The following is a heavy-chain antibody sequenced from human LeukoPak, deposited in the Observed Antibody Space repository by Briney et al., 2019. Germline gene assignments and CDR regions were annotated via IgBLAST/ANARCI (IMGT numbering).Heavy chain of an antibody. V-gene: IGHV1-8*01. CDR3: TRSVRNGHIDY. CDR1: VYTFTSYD. D-gene: IGHD2-21*01. Sequence: GASVKVSCKASVYTFTSYDINWVRQATGQELEWMGWINPNSGNTGYAQKFQGRVTMTRSTSISTAYMERSSLRFEDTAVYYCTRSVRNGHIDYWGQGTLVTVSS. J-gene: IGHJ4*02. CDR2: INPNSGNT.